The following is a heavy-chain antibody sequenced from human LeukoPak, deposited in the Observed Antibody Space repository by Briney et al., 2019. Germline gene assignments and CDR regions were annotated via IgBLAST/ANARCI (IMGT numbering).Heavy chain of an antibody. V-gene: IGHV1-69*05. CDR2: IIPIFGTA. Sequence: ASVKVSCKASGGTFSSYAISWVRQAPGQGLEWMGGIIPIFGTASYAQKFQGRVTITTDESTSTAYMELSSLRSEDTAVYYCARDPEYYYDSSGPGAFDIWGQGTMVTVSS. D-gene: IGHD3-22*01. CDR1: GGTFSSYA. CDR3: ARDPEYYYDSSGPGAFDI. J-gene: IGHJ3*02.